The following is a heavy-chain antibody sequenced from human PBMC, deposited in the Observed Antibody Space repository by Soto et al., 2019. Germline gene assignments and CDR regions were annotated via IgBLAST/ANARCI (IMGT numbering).Heavy chain of an antibody. CDR2: IIPIFGTA. CDR1: GGTFSSYA. V-gene: IGHV1-69*13. J-gene: IGHJ6*02. Sequence: GASVKVSCKASGGTFSSYAISWVRQAPGQGLEWMGGIIPIFGTANYAQKFQGRVTITADESTSTAYMELSSLRSEDTAVYYCARATPRRIAARTGLYYGMDVWGQATTVTVSS. D-gene: IGHD6-6*01. CDR3: ARATPRRIAARTGLYYGMDV.